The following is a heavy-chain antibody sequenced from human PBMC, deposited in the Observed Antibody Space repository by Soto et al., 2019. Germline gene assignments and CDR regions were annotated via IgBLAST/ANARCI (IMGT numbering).Heavy chain of an antibody. CDR1: GYTFTNYG. CDR3: ARTTVTASYYYMDV. Sequence: QVQLVQSGAEVKQPGASVKVSCKSSGYTFTNYGFTWVRQAPGQGLEGLGRISTYNGNTKYAQKVQGRLTMTTDTSTSTANMELTSLRSDDTALYYCARTTVTASYYYMDVWGKGSTVTVSS. J-gene: IGHJ6*03. CDR2: ISTYNGNT. D-gene: IGHD4-17*01. V-gene: IGHV1-18*01.